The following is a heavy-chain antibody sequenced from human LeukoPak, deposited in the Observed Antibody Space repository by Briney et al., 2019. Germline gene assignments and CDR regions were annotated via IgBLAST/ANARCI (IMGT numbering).Heavy chain of an antibody. CDR1: GYSFSTYW. J-gene: IGHJ6*02. D-gene: IGHD1-14*01. CDR3: ARREPELDYGLDV. CDR2: IYPGDSDT. Sequence: GESLKISCKGSGYSFSTYWIGWVRQMPGKGLEWMGFIYPGDSDTRYSPSFQGQVTVSADKSISTAFLQWSSLKASDTAMYYCARREPELDYGLDVWGQGTTVTVSS. V-gene: IGHV5-51*01.